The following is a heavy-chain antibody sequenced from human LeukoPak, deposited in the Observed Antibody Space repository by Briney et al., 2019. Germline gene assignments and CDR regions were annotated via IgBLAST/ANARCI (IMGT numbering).Heavy chain of an antibody. J-gene: IGHJ5*02. V-gene: IGHV4-31*03. CDR2: IYYSGST. CDR1: GGSISSCGYY. CDR3: ATLAAYRFDP. Sequence: SETLSLTCTVSGGSISSCGYYWSWIRQHPGKGLEWIGYIYYSGSTYYNPSLESRVTISVDTTKNQFSLKLSSVTAADTAVYYCATLAAYRFDPWGQGTLVTVSS. D-gene: IGHD6-25*01.